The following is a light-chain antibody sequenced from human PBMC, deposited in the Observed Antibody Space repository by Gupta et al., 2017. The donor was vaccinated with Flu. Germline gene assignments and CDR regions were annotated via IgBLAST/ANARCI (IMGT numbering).Light chain of an antibody. CDR2: DAS. Sequence: ELVSTQSPATLSLSPGERATLSCRASQSVSSYLAWYQQKPGQAPRLLIYDASNRATGIPARFSGSGSGTDFTLTISSLEPEDFAVYYCQQRSNWPPITFGQETRLEIK. CDR1: QSVSSY. J-gene: IGKJ5*01. V-gene: IGKV3-11*01. CDR3: QQRSNWPPIT.